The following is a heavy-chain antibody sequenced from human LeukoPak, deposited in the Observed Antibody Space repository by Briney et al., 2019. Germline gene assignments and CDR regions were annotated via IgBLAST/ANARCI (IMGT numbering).Heavy chain of an antibody. CDR3: AKGGVITIKDY. J-gene: IGHJ4*02. CDR1: GFTFSSYS. CDR2: ISDGGGTI. Sequence: GGSLRLSCAASGFTFSSYSMTWVRQAPGKGLEWVSSISDGGGTIYYADSGKGRFTISRDNSKNTLYMRMNTLRAEDTAVYYCAKGGVITIKDYWGQGTLVTVSS. D-gene: IGHD3-22*01. V-gene: IGHV3-23*01.